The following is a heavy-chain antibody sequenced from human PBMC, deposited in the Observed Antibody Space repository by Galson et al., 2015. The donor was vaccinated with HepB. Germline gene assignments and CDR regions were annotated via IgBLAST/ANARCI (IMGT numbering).Heavy chain of an antibody. CDR1: GCTFSSYI. Sequence: SLRLSCAASGCTFSSYIMNWVRQAPGKGLEWVSSISSSSSYIYYADSVKGRFTTSRDNAKNSLYLQMNSLRAEDTAVYYCARFSVGEEGVVDYWGQGTLVTVSS. J-gene: IGHJ4*02. CDR2: ISSSSSYI. CDR3: ARFSVGEEGVVDY. V-gene: IGHV3-21*01. D-gene: IGHD2-15*01.